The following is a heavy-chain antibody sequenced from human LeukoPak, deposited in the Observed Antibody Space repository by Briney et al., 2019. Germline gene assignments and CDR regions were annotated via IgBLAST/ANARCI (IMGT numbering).Heavy chain of an antibody. V-gene: IGHV1-2*02. CDR1: GYTFTGYY. CDR2: INPNSGGT. Sequence: ASVKVSCMASGYTFTGYYMHWVRQAPGQGLEWMGWINPNSGGTNYAQKFQGRVTMTRDTSVSTAYMELSRLRSDDTAVYYCARSIYGSGSPKPFDYWGQGTLVTVSS. J-gene: IGHJ4*02. CDR3: ARSIYGSGSPKPFDY. D-gene: IGHD3-10*01.